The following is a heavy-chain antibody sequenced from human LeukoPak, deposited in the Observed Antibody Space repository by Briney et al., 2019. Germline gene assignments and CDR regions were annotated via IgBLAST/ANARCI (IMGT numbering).Heavy chain of an antibody. D-gene: IGHD3-10*01. J-gene: IGHJ4*02. CDR3: ARAPYRGLLWFGEPRAYYFDY. Sequence: GGSLRLSCAASGFTFSSYGMHWVRQAPGKGLEWAAVIWYDGSNKYYADSVKGRFTISRDNSKNTLYLQMNSLRAEDTAVYYCARAPYRGLLWFGEPRAYYFDYWGQGTLVTVSS. V-gene: IGHV3-33*01. CDR2: IWYDGSNK. CDR1: GFTFSSYG.